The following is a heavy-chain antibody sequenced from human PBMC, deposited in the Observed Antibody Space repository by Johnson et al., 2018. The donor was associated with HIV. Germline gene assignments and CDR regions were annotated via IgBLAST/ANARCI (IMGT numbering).Heavy chain of an antibody. J-gene: IGHJ3*02. CDR1: GFTFSSYA. Sequence: QVQLVESGGGVVQPGRSLRLSCAASGFTFSSYAMHWVRQAPGKGLEWVAVISYDGSNKYYADSVKGRFIIFRDNSKNTLYLQISSLRAEDTAVYYCAPLGDAFHIWGQGTVVTVSS. V-gene: IGHV3-30-3*01. CDR3: APLGDAFHI. D-gene: IGHD7-27*01. CDR2: ISYDGSNK.